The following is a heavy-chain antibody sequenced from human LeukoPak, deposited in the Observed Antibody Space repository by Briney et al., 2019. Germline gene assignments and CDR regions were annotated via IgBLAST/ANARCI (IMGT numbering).Heavy chain of an antibody. CDR3: ARDSTYYGSGSRIFDY. CDR2: ISSSSSYT. D-gene: IGHD3-10*01. J-gene: IGHJ4*02. CDR1: GFTFSDYY. Sequence: PGGSLRLSCAASGFTFSDYYMSWIRQAPGKGLEWVSYISSSSSYTNYAGSVKGRFTISRDNAKNSLYLQMNSLRAEDTAVYYCARDSTYYGSGSRIFDYWGQGTLVTVSS. V-gene: IGHV3-11*06.